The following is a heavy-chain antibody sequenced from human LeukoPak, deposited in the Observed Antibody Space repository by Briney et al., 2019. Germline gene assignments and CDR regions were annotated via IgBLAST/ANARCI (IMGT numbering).Heavy chain of an antibody. CDR1: GYTFTSYG. CDR2: ISAYNGNT. Sequence: AASVKVSCKASGYTFTSYGISWVRQAPGQGLEWMGWISAYNGNTNYAQKLQGRVTMTTDTSTSTAYMELRSLRSDDTAVYYCARDRSPVDYGGNSAGDAFDIWGQETMVTVSS. CDR3: ARDRSPVDYGGNSAGDAFDI. V-gene: IGHV1-18*01. D-gene: IGHD4-23*01. J-gene: IGHJ3*02.